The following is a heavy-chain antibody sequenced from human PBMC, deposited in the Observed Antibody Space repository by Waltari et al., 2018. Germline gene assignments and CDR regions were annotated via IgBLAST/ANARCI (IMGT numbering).Heavy chain of an antibody. CDR1: GYTFTGYY. V-gene: IGHV1-2*06. Sequence: QVQLVQSGAEVKKPGASVKVSCKASGYTFTGYYMHWVRQAPGQGLEWMGRINPNSGGTNYAQKFQGRVTITADKSTSTAYMELSSLRSEDTAVYYCARGSQRFDYWGQGTLVTVSS. CDR3: ARGSQRFDY. J-gene: IGHJ4*02. CDR2: INPNSGGT.